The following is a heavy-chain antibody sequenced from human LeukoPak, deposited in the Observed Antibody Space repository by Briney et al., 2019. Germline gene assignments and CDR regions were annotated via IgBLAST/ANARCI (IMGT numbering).Heavy chain of an antibody. CDR3: ARDSDYYDSSGYLPFDY. D-gene: IGHD3-22*01. J-gene: IGHJ4*02. V-gene: IGHV1-69*10. CDR1: GYTFTSYG. CDR2: IIPIFGIA. Sequence: ASVKVSCKASGYTFTSYGISWVRQAPGQGLEWRGGIIPIFGIANYAQKFQGRVTITADKSTSTAYMELSSLRSEDTAVYYCARDSDYYDSSGYLPFDYWGQGTLVTVSS.